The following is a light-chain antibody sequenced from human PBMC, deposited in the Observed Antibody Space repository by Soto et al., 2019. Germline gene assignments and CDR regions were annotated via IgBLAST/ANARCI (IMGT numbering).Light chain of an antibody. CDR3: QRYGSSVLT. CDR1: QSVSSNY. J-gene: IGKJ4*01. Sequence: EIVLTQSPGTVSLSPGERATLSCRASQSVSSNYLAWYQQKPGQAPRLLIYDASSRATGIPDRFSGSGSGTDFTLTISRLEPEDFAVYYCQRYGSSVLTFGGGTKVEIK. V-gene: IGKV3-20*01. CDR2: DAS.